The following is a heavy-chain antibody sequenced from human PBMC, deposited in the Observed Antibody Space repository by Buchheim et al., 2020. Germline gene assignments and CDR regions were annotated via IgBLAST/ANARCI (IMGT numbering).Heavy chain of an antibody. CDR2: ISYDGSNK. D-gene: IGHD3-22*01. Sequence: QVQLVESGGGVVQPGRSLRLSCAASGFTFSSYGMHWVRQAPGKGLEWVAVISYDGSNKYYADSVKGRFTISRDNSKKTLYLQMNSLRAEDTAVYYCANEGSGYYPTWGYWGQGTL. J-gene: IGHJ4*02. CDR3: ANEGSGYYPTWGY. V-gene: IGHV3-30*18. CDR1: GFTFSSYG.